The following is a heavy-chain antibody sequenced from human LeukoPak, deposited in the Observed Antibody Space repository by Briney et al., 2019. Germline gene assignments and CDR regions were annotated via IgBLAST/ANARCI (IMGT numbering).Heavy chain of an antibody. CDR3: ARAGDIVGVFYFHYYGMDV. CDR1: EFTFNNYW. Sequence: GGSLRLSCAASEFTFNNYWMSWVRQAPGKGLEWVANIKQDGNEKYYVDSVKGRFTISRDNAKNSLYLQMNSLRAEDTAVYYCARAGDIVGVFYFHYYGMDVWGQGTTVIVSS. J-gene: IGHJ6*02. D-gene: IGHD2-2*01. CDR2: IKQDGNEK. V-gene: IGHV3-7*04.